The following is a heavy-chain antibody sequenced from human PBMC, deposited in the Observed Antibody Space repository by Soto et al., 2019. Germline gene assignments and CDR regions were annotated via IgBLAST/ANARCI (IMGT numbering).Heavy chain of an antibody. Sequence: GGSLRLSCAASGFTFSSYGMHWVRQAPGKGLEWVAVISYDGSNKYYADSVKGRFTISRDNSKNTLYLQMNSLRAEDTAVYYCAKDRKQQLVKGIYGMDVWGQGTTVTVSS. D-gene: IGHD6-13*01. CDR2: ISYDGSNK. CDR3: AKDRKQQLVKGIYGMDV. J-gene: IGHJ6*02. V-gene: IGHV3-30*18. CDR1: GFTFSSYG.